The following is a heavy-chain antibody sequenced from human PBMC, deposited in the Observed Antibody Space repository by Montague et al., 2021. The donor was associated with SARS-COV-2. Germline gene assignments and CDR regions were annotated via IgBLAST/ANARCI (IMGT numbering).Heavy chain of an antibody. D-gene: IGHD2-2*01. CDR2: IRHTGST. Sequence: SETLSLTCAVYGGSFSGYYWSWIRQSPGKGLEWIGEIRHTGSTNYNPSLKSRVSLSLDTPKNHFSLHLSSVTAADTAVHYCARFPNLLLITMSFNRIDVWGLGATVTVSS. CDR3: ARFPNLLLITMSFNRIDV. CDR1: GGSFSGYY. V-gene: IGHV4-34*01. J-gene: IGHJ6*02.